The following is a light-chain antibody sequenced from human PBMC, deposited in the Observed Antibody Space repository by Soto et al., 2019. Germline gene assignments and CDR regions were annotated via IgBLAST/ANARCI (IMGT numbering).Light chain of an antibody. CDR2: AAS. CDR3: QQSYIAPPT. J-gene: IGKJ1*01. CDR1: LTTSIY. Sequence: DNQLTQSPSSLSAYLGDRVTITCRASLTTSIYLNWYQHSPGKAPRLLIYAASSLQSGVPSRFSGSGSGTDFTLTISILQAEDIATYYCQQSYIAPPTFGQGTKVE. V-gene: IGKV1-39*01.